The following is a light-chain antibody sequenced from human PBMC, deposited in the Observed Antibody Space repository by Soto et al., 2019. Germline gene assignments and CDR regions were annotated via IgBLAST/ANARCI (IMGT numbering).Light chain of an antibody. CDR3: EQYYNPPYT. V-gene: IGKV4-1*01. J-gene: IGKJ2*01. CDR2: WAS. CDR1: HNPLSSFNNKHF. Sequence: DIVMTQSPDSLAVSLGETAAINCKSSHNPLSSFNNKHFLSWYQQKAGQPPRLLIFWASTRESGVPDRFSGNGSGRDFTLTISSLQAEDVAVYYCEQYYNPPYTFGQGTKVEI.